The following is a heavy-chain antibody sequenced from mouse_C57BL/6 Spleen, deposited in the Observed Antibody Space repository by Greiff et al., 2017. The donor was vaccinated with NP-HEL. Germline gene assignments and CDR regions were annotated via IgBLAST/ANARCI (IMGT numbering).Heavy chain of an antibody. CDR2: ISGGGGNT. V-gene: IGHV5-9*01. J-gene: IGHJ4*01. Sequence: EVHLVESGGGLVKPGGSLKLSCAASGFTFSSYTMSWVRQTPEKRLEWVATISGGGGNTYYPDSVKGRFTISRDNAKNTLYLQMSSLRSEDTALYYCARGGNYGGNYYAMDYWGQGTSVTVSS. CDR1: GFTFSSYT. D-gene: IGHD2-1*01. CDR3: ARGGNYGGNYYAMDY.